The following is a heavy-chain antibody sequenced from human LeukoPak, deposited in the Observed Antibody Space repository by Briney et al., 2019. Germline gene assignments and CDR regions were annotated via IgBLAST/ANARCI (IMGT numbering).Heavy chain of an antibody. CDR1: GYTFTTYD. CDR3: ARGPSKRSFRAITFGGYFDY. J-gene: IGHJ4*02. V-gene: IGHV1-8*03. D-gene: IGHD3-16*01. CDR2: INPNSDNT. Sequence: ASVKVSCKASGYTFTTYDINWVRQATGQGLEWMGWINPNSDNTGYPQKFQGRVTITWNTSISTTYMELSSLRSEDTAVYYCARGPSKRSFRAITFGGYFDYWGQGTLVTVSS.